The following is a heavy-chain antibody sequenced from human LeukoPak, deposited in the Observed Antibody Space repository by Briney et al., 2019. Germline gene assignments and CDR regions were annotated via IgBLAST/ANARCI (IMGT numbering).Heavy chain of an antibody. D-gene: IGHD1-26*01. Sequence: GGSLRLSCAASGFTFSSYAMSWVRQAPGKGLEWVANIKEDGSEKYYVDSVKGRFTISRDNAKNSLYLQMNSLRAEDTAVYYCAKPHQEWDYYFDYWGQGTLVTVSS. V-gene: IGHV3-7*01. CDR3: AKPHQEWDYYFDY. J-gene: IGHJ4*02. CDR1: GFTFSSYA. CDR2: IKEDGSEK.